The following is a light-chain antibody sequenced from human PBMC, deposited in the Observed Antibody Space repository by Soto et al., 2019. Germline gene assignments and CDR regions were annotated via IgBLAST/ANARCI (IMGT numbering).Light chain of an antibody. CDR3: TSYTSGNTYV. Sequence: QSVLAQPASVSGSPGQSITISCTGTRYDVGTYNYVSWYQHHPGQAPKLIIYDVGSRPSGVSHRFSGSKSGITASLAISGLQAEDEADYYCTSYTSGNTYVFGTGTKVTVL. CDR1: RYDVGTYNY. J-gene: IGLJ1*01. V-gene: IGLV2-14*03. CDR2: DVG.